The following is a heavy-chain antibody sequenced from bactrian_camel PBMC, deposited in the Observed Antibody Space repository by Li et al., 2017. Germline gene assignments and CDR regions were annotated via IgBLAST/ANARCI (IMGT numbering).Heavy chain of an antibody. V-gene: IGHV3S31*01. Sequence: QLVESGGGLVQPGGSLRLSCAASGFAFSTKAMTWIRQAPGKGLEWVSTIDNGGSNTFSTYSVKGRFTISRDNAKNTLYLQLNSLKTEDTAIYYCATGRRGDGSWASSVSWTYWGEGTQVTVS. CDR2: IDNGGSNT. CDR3: ATGRRGDGSWASSVSWTY. J-gene: IGHJ4*01. D-gene: IGHD6*01. CDR1: GFAFSTKA.